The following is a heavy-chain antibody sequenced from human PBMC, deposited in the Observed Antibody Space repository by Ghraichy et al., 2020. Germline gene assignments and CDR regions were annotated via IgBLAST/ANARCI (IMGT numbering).Heavy chain of an antibody. V-gene: IGHV1-24*01. Sequence: ASVKVSCKVSGYTLTELSMHWMRQAPGKGLEWMGGFDPEDGETIYAQKFQGRVTMTEDTSTDTAYMELSSLRSEDTAVYYCATLKYYYDSSGYSHVRSYYFDYWGQGTLVTVSS. CDR3: ATLKYYYDSSGYSHVRSYYFDY. J-gene: IGHJ4*02. CDR1: GYTLTELS. D-gene: IGHD3-22*01. CDR2: FDPEDGET.